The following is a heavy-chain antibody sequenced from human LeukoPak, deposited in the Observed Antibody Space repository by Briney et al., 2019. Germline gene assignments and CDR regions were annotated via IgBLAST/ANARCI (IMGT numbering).Heavy chain of an antibody. CDR3: AKTYSRESGYDFFFHY. Sequence: GGPLRLSCAASGFTFSSYGMHWVRQAPGKELDWVSAISYDGKNIHYADSVKGRFTISRDNSRNTVYLQMNTLRVEDTAVYYCAKTYSRESGYDFFFHYWGQGTRVTVSS. J-gene: IGHJ4*02. V-gene: IGHV3-33*06. CDR1: GFTFSSYG. D-gene: IGHD5-12*01. CDR2: ISYDGKNI.